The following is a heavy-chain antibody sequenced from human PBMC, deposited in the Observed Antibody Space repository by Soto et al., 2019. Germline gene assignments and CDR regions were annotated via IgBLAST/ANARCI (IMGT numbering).Heavy chain of an antibody. CDR3: ARDLYGTRREPLGY. Sequence: PSETLSLTCAVSGGSSSSSNWWSWVRHPPGKGLEWIGEIYHSGSTNYNPSLKGRVTISVDKSKNQFSLKLSSVTAADTAVYSCARDLYGTRREPLGYWGQGTVVTAPQ. CDR1: GGSSSSSNW. CDR2: IYHSGST. J-gene: IGHJ4*02. V-gene: IGHV4-4*02. D-gene: IGHD1-1*01.